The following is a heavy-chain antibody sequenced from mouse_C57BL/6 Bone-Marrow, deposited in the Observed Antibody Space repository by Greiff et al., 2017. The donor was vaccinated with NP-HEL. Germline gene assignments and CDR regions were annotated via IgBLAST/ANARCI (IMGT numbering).Heavy chain of an antibody. J-gene: IGHJ3*01. V-gene: IGHV1-15*01. CDR2: IDPETGGT. D-gene: IGHD2-3*01. CDR1: GYTFTDYE. CDR3: TRRGDGYYLAWFAY. Sequence: VQLQESGAELVRPGASVTLSCKASGYTFTDYEMHWVKQTPVPGLEWIGAIDPETGGTAYNQKFKGKAILTADKSSSTAYMELRSLTSEDSAVYYCTRRGDGYYLAWFAYWGQGTLVTVSA.